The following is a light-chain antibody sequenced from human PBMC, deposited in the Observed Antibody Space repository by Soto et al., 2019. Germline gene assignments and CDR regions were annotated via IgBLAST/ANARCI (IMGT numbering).Light chain of an antibody. CDR3: MQGTHWPIT. CDR1: QSLVHSDGIAY. J-gene: IGKJ5*01. V-gene: IGKV2-30*02. Sequence: DVVITQSPVSLPFTLPHPSSISCVSNQSLVHSDGIAYFSWFQQRPGRSPRRLIYKVSNRDSGVPARFSGSGSGTDFALKISRVEAEDVGVYYCMQGTHWPITFGQGTRLEIK. CDR2: KVS.